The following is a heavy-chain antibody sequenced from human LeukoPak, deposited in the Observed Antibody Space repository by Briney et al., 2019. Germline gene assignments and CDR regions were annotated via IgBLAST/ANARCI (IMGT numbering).Heavy chain of an antibody. D-gene: IGHD3-16*01. Sequence: GGSLRLSCAASGFTFSSYAMSWVRQAPGKGLEWVSAISGSGGSTYYADSVKGRFTISRDNSKSTLYLQMNSLRAEDTAVYYCAKPSRGDGLTDYWGQGTLVTVSS. CDR3: AKPSRGDGLTDY. CDR1: GFTFSSYA. CDR2: ISGSGGST. J-gene: IGHJ4*02. V-gene: IGHV3-23*01.